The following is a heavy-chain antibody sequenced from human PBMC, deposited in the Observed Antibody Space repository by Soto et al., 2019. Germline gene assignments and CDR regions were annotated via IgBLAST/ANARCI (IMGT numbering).Heavy chain of an antibody. CDR3: AGGFRYYDSSGYYTYFFDY. Sequence: EASVKVSSKASGYTFTSYDINWVRQATGQGLEWTGWMNPNSGNTGYAQKFQGRVTMTRNTSISTAYMELSSLRSEDAAVYYCAGGFRYYDSSGYYTYFFDYWGQGTLVTVSS. J-gene: IGHJ4*02. V-gene: IGHV1-8*01. D-gene: IGHD3-22*01. CDR1: GYTFTSYD. CDR2: MNPNSGNT.